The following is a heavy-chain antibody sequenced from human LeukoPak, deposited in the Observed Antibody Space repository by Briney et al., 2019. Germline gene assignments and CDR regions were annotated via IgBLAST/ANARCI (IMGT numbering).Heavy chain of an antibody. V-gene: IGHV1-8*01. CDR2: MNPNSGNT. D-gene: IGHD2-2*01. CDR1: GYTFTSYD. Sequence: GASVKVSCKASGYTFTSYDIHWVRQATGQGLEWMGWMNPNSGNTGYAQKFQGRVTMTRNTSISTAYMELSSLRSEDTAVYYCARGRVVPAAMAGYYYYGMDVWGQGTTVTVS. J-gene: IGHJ6*02. CDR3: ARGRVVPAAMAGYYYYGMDV.